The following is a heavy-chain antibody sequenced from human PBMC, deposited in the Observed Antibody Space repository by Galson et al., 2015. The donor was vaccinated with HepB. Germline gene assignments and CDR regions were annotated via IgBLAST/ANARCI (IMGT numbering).Heavy chain of an antibody. CDR2: ISSGSSTI. CDR1: GFTFSNYS. J-gene: IGHJ5*02. D-gene: IGHD4-23*01. V-gene: IGHV3-48*01. CDR3: ARGGKDGA. Sequence: SLRLSCAVSGFTFSNYSMNWVRQAPGKGLEWVSYISSGSSTIYYADSVKGRFAISRDNAKKSLYLQMNSLRAEDTAVYYCARGGKDGAWGQGTLVTVSP.